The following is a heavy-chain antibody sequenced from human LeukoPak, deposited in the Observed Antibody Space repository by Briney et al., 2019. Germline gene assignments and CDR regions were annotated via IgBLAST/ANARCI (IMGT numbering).Heavy chain of an antibody. V-gene: IGHV3-23*01. CDR1: GFTFSSYA. CDR2: ISGSGGST. CDR3: ARVSLSYGLDY. D-gene: IGHD5-18*01. Sequence: GGSLRLSCAASGFTFSSYAMSWVRQAPGKGLEWVSAISGSGGSTYYADSVKGRFTISRDNSKNTLYLQVNSLRAEDTAVYYCARVSLSYGLDYWGQGTLVTVSS. J-gene: IGHJ4*02.